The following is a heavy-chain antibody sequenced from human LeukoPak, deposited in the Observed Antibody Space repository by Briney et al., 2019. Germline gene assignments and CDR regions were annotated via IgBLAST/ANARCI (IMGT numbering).Heavy chain of an antibody. V-gene: IGHV6-1*01. J-gene: IGHJ3*02. CDR3: APGNYNHLDM. Sequence: SQTLSLTCAISGDSVFSNTPTWNWIRQSQSRGLEWLGRIYYRSNWYNEYAASVKSRITINPDTSKNHFSLQLNSVTSEDTAVYFCAPGNYNHLDMWCQRTMVTVS. D-gene: IGHD5-24*01. CDR2: IYYRSNWYN. CDR1: GDSVFSNTPT.